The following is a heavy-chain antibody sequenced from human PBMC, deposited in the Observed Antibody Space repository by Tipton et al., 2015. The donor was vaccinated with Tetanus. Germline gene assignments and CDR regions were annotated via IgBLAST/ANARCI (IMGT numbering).Heavy chain of an antibody. CDR2: ITWNSGSI. V-gene: IGHV3-9*01. Sequence: SLRLSCAASGFTFDDYGMHWVRQVPGKGLEWVSGITWNSGSIGYADSVKGRFTISRDNAKNSLYLQMDSLRAGDTALYYCVKEERSGWVNWYFDLWGRGTLVTVSS. J-gene: IGHJ2*01. CDR3: VKEERSGWVNWYFDL. CDR1: GFTFDDYG. D-gene: IGHD6-19*01.